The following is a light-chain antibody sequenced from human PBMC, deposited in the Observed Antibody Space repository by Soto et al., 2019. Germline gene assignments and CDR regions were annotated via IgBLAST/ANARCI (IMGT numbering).Light chain of an antibody. J-gene: IGLJ1*01. CDR2: EVR. CDR1: SRDIGAYNL. CDR3: SAYAGSNTFV. Sequence: QSALTQPASVSGSPGQSITISCSGTSRDIGAYNLVSWYQQPPGKAPKLLIYEVRNRPSGISYRFSGSKSGTTASLTISSLLPEDEAYYYCSAYAGSNTFVFGTGTKLTVL. V-gene: IGLV2-14*01.